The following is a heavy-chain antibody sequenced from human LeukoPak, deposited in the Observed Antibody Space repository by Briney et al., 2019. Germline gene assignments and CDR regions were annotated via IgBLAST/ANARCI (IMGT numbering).Heavy chain of an antibody. CDR2: LHTSGST. Sequence: ASETLSLTCTVSGGSLSSYYWSWIRQPAGEGLEWIGRLHTSGSTHYNPSLKSRVTMSVDTSKNQFSLKLSSVTAADTAVYYCARDFGYGDYFFDDWGQGTLVTVSS. CDR3: ARDFGYGDYFFDD. CDR1: GGSLSSYY. V-gene: IGHV4-4*07. D-gene: IGHD4-17*01. J-gene: IGHJ4*02.